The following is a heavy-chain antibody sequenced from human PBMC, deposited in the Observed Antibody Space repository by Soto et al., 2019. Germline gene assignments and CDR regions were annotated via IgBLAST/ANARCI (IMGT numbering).Heavy chain of an antibody. D-gene: IGHD2-21*01. CDR1: SVSMNSYY. CDR2: IYYSGST. V-gene: IGHV4-59*01. CDR3: ARDLGDWAFDI. Sequence: SETLSLTCTVSSVSMNSYYLSWIRQPPGKGLEGIGYIYYSGSTNYNPSLKSRVTISVDTSKNQFSLKLSSVTAADTAVYYCARDLGDWAFDIWGQGTMVNVS. J-gene: IGHJ3*02.